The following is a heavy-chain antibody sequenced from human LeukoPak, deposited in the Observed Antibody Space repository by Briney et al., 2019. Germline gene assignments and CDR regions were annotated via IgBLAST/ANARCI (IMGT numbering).Heavy chain of an antibody. Sequence: SETLSLTCAVYGGSFSGYYWSWIRQPPGKGLEWIGEINHSGSTNYNPSLKSRVTISVDTSKNQFSLKLSSVTAADTAVYYCARVRIAARAGGQDDWGQGTLVTVSS. CDR2: INHSGST. CDR1: GGSFSGYY. D-gene: IGHD6-6*01. V-gene: IGHV4-34*01. CDR3: ARVRIAARAGGQDD. J-gene: IGHJ4*02.